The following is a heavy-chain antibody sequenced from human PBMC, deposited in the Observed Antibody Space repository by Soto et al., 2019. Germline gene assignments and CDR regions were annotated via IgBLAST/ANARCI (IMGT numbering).Heavy chain of an antibody. J-gene: IGHJ6*02. CDR1: GGSISSSSYH. D-gene: IGHD3-10*01. CDR2: IYYSGST. CDR3: ARRPSGYGMDV. Sequence: PSETLSLTCTVSGGSISSSSYHWGWIRQPPGKGLEWIGSIYYSGSTYYNPSLKSRVTISVDTSKNQFSLKLSSVTAADTAVYYCARRPSGYGMDVWGQGTTVTVSS. V-gene: IGHV4-39*01.